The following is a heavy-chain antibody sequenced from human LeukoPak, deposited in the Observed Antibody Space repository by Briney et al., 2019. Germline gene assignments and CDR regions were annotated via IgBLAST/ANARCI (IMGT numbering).Heavy chain of an antibody. CDR3: AHRKHSSSWYSRGVNWFDP. D-gene: IGHD6-13*01. CDR1: GFSLSTSGVG. V-gene: IGHV2-5*02. Sequence: SGPTLVNPTQTLTLTCTFSGFSLSTSGVGVGWIRQPPGKALEWLALIYWDDDKRYSPSLKSRLTITKDTSKNQVVLTMTNMDPVDTATYYCAHRKHSSSWYSRGVNWFDPWGQGTLVTVSS. CDR2: IYWDDDK. J-gene: IGHJ5*02.